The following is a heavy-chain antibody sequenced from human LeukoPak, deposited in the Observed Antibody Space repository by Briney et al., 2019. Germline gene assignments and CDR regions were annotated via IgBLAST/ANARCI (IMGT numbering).Heavy chain of an antibody. CDR2: ISYDGSNK. J-gene: IGHJ4*02. CDR1: GFTFSSYG. Sequence: GRSLRLSCAASGFTFSSYGMHWVRQAPGKGLEWVAVISYDGSNKYYADSVKGRFTISRDNSKNTLYLQMNSLRAEDTAVYYCAKDMYSSSWYYFDYWGQGTLVSVSS. V-gene: IGHV3-30*18. CDR3: AKDMYSSSWYYFDY. D-gene: IGHD6-13*01.